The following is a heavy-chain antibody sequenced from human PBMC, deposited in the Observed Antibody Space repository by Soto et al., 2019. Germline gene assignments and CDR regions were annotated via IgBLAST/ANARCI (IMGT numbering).Heavy chain of an antibody. D-gene: IGHD2-8*01. J-gene: IGHJ6*02. CDR1: GFTFSIYS. V-gene: IGHV3-48*02. CDR2: ISSSSSTI. CDR3: ARVLTNPFLMAYGMDV. Sequence: TGGSLRLSCAASGFTFSIYSMNWVRQAPGKGLEWVSYISSSSSTIYYADSVKGRFTISRDNAKNSLYLQMNSLRDEDTAVYYCARVLTNPFLMAYGMDVWGQGTTVTVSS.